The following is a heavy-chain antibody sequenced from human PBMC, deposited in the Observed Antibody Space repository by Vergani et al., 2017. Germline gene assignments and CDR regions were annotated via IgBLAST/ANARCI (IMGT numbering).Heavy chain of an antibody. CDR3: AGDTHSWQRADR. CDR2: LSTTGGA. CDR1: GGSMSGYY. Sequence: QVRLQESGTGLVKPSETLSLTCSVSGGSMSGYYWSWIRQPPGKELEWIGSLSTTGGATHASHNPSLKSRVSISVDTSKSQFSLRLTSVTAADSAIYYCAGDTHSWQRADRWGQGLLVSVSS. D-gene: IGHD6-13*01. J-gene: IGHJ5*02. V-gene: IGHV4-4*09.